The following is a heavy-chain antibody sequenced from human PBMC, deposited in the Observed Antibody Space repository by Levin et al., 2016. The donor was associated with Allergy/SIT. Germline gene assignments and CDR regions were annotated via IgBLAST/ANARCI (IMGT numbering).Heavy chain of an antibody. CDR1: GGSISYYY. Sequence: SETLSLTCSISGGSISYYYWNWIRQSPGKGLEWIGHGYYSGTTKYNPSLESRVTISLDTSKNQFSLKVNSVTTADTAVYYCARSGTEAIEYWGQGTLVTVSS. J-gene: IGHJ4*02. D-gene: IGHD2-15*01. CDR3: ARSGTEAIEY. V-gene: IGHV4-59*01. CDR2: GYYSGTT.